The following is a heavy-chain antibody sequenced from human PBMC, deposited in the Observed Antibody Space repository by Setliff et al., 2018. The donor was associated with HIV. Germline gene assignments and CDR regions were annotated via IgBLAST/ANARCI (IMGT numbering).Heavy chain of an antibody. CDR3: ARRGRDGVFIMFATGFDP. D-gene: IGHD2-8*01. J-gene: IGHJ5*02. V-gene: IGHV4-39*01. Sequence: SETLSLTCTVSGGSISSSDHYWSWIRQPPGKGLEWIGEINHSGSTYYNPSLKSRVAISVDTSENQFSLKLNSVTAADTAVYYCARRGRDGVFIMFATGFDPWGQGAQVTVSS. CDR2: INHSGST. CDR1: GGSISSSDHY.